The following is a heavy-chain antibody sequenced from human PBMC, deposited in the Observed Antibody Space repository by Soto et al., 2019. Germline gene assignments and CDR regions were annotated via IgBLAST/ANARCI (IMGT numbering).Heavy chain of an antibody. CDR3: ARTTRS. D-gene: IGHD1-7*01. CDR2: LSGDGKAT. J-gene: IGHJ5*02. Sequence: EVRLLESGGGLVQPGGSLRLSCAASGLTVGSSAMTWVRQAPGKGLEWISSLSGDGKATYYADSVKGRFTISRDISKNTLFLQMESLRVEDTAIYFCARTTRSWGQGTRVTVSS. CDR1: GLTVGSSA. V-gene: IGHV3-23*01.